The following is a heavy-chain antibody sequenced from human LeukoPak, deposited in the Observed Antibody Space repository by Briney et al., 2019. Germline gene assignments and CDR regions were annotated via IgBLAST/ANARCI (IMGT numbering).Heavy chain of an antibody. V-gene: IGHV4-38-2*01. D-gene: IGHD3-22*01. Sequence: SETLSLTCAVSGYSINNGYYWGWIRQPPGKGLEWIGNIYHDGSTYYNPSLKSRVTISVDTSKNQFSLKLSSVTAADTAVYYCARLGTYYYDMEDYWGQGTLVTVSS. J-gene: IGHJ4*02. CDR2: IYHDGST. CDR1: GYSINNGYY. CDR3: ARLGTYYYDMEDY.